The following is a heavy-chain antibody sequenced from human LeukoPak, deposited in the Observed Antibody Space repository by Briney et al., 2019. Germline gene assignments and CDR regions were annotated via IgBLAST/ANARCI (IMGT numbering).Heavy chain of an antibody. CDR1: GGSFSGYY. CDR2: INHSGST. J-gene: IGHJ5*02. Sequence: SETLSLTCAVYGGSFSGYYWSWIRQPPGKGLEWIGEINHSGSTNYNPSLKSRVTILVDTSKNQFSLKLSSVTAADTAVYYCARRYCSSTSQNWFDPWGQGTLVTVSS. V-gene: IGHV4-34*01. D-gene: IGHD2-2*01. CDR3: ARRYCSSTSQNWFDP.